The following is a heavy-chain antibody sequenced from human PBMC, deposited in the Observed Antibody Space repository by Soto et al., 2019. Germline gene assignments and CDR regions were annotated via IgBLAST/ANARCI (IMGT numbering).Heavy chain of an antibody. CDR2: IYPGDSDT. CDR1: GYSFTSYW. J-gene: IGHJ3*02. Sequence: AGESLKISCKGSGYSFTSYWIGWVRQMPGKGLEWMGIIYPGDSDTRYSPSFQGQVTISADKSISTAYLQWSSLKASDTAMYYCARSRYYYDSSGYYYDHAFDIWGQGTMVTVSS. D-gene: IGHD3-22*01. V-gene: IGHV5-51*01. CDR3: ARSRYYYDSSGYYYDHAFDI.